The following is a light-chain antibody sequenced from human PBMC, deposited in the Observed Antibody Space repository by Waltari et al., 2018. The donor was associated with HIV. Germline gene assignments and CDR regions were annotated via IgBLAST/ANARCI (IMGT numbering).Light chain of an antibody. CDR3: CSYAGSNTFYV. CDR1: SRDICGYNY. V-gene: IGLV2-11*01. CDR2: DVN. Sequence: QSALTQPRSVSGSPGQTVTISCRGTSRDICGYNYVSWYQQHPAEAPRLMIYDVNKRPSGVPDRFSGSKSGNTASLTISGLQAEDEADYYCCSYAGSNTFYVFGTGTEVTVL. J-gene: IGLJ1*01.